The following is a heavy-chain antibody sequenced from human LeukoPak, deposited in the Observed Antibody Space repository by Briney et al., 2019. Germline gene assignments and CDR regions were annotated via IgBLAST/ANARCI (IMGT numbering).Heavy chain of an antibody. V-gene: IGHV4-59*08. CDR2: IYYSGST. D-gene: IGHD7-27*01. J-gene: IGHJ4*02. Sequence: PSETLSLTCNVSGGSISSYYWSWIRQPPGKGLEWIGYIYYSGSTNYNPSLKSRVTISVDTSKNQFSLKLSSVTAADTAVYYCARHASWGWYLFDYWGQGTLVTVSS. CDR1: GGSISSYY. CDR3: ARHASWGWYLFDY.